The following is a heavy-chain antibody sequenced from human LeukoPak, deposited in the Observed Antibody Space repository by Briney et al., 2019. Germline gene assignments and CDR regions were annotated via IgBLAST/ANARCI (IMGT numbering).Heavy chain of an antibody. D-gene: IGHD5-24*01. CDR3: ARRIQGMAPYYFDY. V-gene: IGHV3-74*01. CDR1: VYPFSSYW. Sequence: GGSLRLSCTASVYPFSSYWMHCVREATGKGLVWVSRINSEGCSTSYADAVKGRFTNSRDNAKNTLYLQMNSLRAEDTAVYYCARRIQGMAPYYFDYWGQGTLVTVSS. CDR2: INSEGCST. J-gene: IGHJ4*02.